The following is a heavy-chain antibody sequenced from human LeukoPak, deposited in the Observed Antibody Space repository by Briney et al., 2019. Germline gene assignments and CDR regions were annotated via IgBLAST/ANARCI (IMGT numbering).Heavy chain of an antibody. J-gene: IGHJ4*02. Sequence: PSETLSLTCTVSGGSISSGGYYWSWIRQHPGKGLEWIGYIYYSGSTYYNPSLKSRVTISVDTSKNQFSLKLSSVIAADTAVYYCARAVADIAALPDYWGQGTLVTVSS. CDR2: IYYSGST. V-gene: IGHV4-31*03. CDR3: ARAVADIAALPDY. CDR1: GGSISSGGYY. D-gene: IGHD6-6*01.